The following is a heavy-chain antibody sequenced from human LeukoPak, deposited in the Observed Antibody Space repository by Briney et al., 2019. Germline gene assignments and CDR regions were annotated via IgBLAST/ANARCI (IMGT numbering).Heavy chain of an antibody. J-gene: IGHJ4*02. D-gene: IGHD3-3*01. CDR1: GFTFSSYA. Sequence: GGSLRLSCAASGFTFSSYAMSWVRQAPGKGLEWVSAISGSGGSTYYADSVKGRFTISRDNFKNTLYLQMNSLRAEDTAVYYCAKGHDFWSGLLQVFDYWGQGTLVTVSS. V-gene: IGHV3-23*01. CDR2: ISGSGGST. CDR3: AKGHDFWSGLLQVFDY.